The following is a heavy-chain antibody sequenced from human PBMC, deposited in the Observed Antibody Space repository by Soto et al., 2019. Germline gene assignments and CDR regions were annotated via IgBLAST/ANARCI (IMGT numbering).Heavy chain of an antibody. CDR1: GFTFSSCA. D-gene: IGHD3-9*01. CDR3: AKDRDWRPFDY. V-gene: IGHV3-23*01. Sequence: GGSLRLSCAASGFTFSSCAMTWVRQAPGKGLEWVSSISGSGGNTYYADSVKGRFTISRDNSKNTLYLQMNSLRAEDTAVYYCAKDRDWRPFDYWGQGTLVTVSS. CDR2: ISGSGGNT. J-gene: IGHJ4*02.